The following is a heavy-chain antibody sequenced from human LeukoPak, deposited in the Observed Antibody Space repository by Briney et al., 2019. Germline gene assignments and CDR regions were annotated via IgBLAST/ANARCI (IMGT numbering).Heavy chain of an antibody. V-gene: IGHV3-7*01. CDR2: IKQDGSKK. D-gene: IGHD2-15*01. CDR1: GFSISTYW. CDR3: ARGYCSGGVCYSIYFDY. Sequence: GGSLRLSCAASGFSISTYWMSWVRQAPGKGLEWVANIKQDGSKKYYVDSVKGRFIMSRDNAKNSLYLQMSSLRAEDTAVYYCARGYCSGGVCYSIYFDYWGQGTLVTVSS. J-gene: IGHJ4*02.